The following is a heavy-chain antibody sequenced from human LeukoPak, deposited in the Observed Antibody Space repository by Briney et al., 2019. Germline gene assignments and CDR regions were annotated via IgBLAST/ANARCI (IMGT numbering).Heavy chain of an antibody. CDR2: IKQDGSEK. Sequence: GGSLRLSCAASGFTFSSYWMSWVRQAPGKGLEWVANIKQDGSEKYYVDSVKGRFTISRDNAKNSLYLQMNSLRAEDTAVYYCARAPAVAGTHFDYWGQGTLVTVSS. CDR3: ARAPAVAGTHFDY. D-gene: IGHD6-19*01. V-gene: IGHV3-7*01. CDR1: GFTFSSYW. J-gene: IGHJ4*02.